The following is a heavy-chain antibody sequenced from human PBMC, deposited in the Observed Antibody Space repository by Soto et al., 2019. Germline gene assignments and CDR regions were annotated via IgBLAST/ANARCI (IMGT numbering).Heavy chain of an antibody. J-gene: IGHJ6*02. CDR3: ARDEDSSGYSHPGNGMDV. V-gene: IGHV3-23*01. Sequence: GGSLRLSCVASGFTFDSYAMSWVRQAPGKGLEWVSAIGGSGGSTYYADSVKGRFTISRGNAKNSLYLQMNSLRAEDTAVYYCARDEDSSGYSHPGNGMDVWGQGTTVTVSS. D-gene: IGHD3-22*01. CDR1: GFTFDSYA. CDR2: IGGSGGST.